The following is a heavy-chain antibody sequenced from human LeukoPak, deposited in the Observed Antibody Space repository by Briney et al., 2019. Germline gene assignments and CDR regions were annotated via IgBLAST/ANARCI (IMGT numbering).Heavy chain of an antibody. V-gene: IGHV3-48*01. CDR2: ISGSSNII. CDR3: ARETPRRGETRDGYR. D-gene: IGHD5-24*01. J-gene: IGHJ5*02. Sequence: PGGSLRLSCAGSGFTFSTYSMNWVRQAPGKGLEWLSYISGSSNIIHYADSVKGRFTISRDNAKNSLYLQMDSLRVEDTAVYYCARETPRRGETRDGYRWGQGTVVTVSS. CDR1: GFTFSTYS.